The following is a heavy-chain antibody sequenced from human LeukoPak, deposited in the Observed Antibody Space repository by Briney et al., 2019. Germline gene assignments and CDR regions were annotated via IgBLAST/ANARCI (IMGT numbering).Heavy chain of an antibody. Sequence: SGPTLVKPTQTLTLTCTFSGFSLSTSGVGVGWIRQPPGKALEWLALIYWNDGKRYSPSLKSRLTITKDTSKNQVVLTMTNMDPVDTATYYCAHSDGYLEWLLTFDYWGQGTLVTVSS. V-gene: IGHV2-5*01. J-gene: IGHJ4*02. CDR3: AHSDGYLEWLLTFDY. D-gene: IGHD3-3*01. CDR1: GFSLSTSGVG. CDR2: IYWNDGK.